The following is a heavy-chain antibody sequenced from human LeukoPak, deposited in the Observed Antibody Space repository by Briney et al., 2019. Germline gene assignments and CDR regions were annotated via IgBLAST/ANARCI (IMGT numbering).Heavy chain of an antibody. CDR2: IIGSGDRT. CDR3: ASGGDYYGSSGYYFDY. D-gene: IGHD3-22*01. J-gene: IGHJ4*02. Sequence: GGSLRLSCAASGFTFSSSAMSWVRQALGKGLEWVSAIIGSGDRTYYADSVKGRFTISRDNSKDTLYLQMNSLRAEDTAVYYCASGGDYYGSSGYYFDYWGQGTLVTVSS. V-gene: IGHV3-23*01. CDR1: GFTFSSSA.